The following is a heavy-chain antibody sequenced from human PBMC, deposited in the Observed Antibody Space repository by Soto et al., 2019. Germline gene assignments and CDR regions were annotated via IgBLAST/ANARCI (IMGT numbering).Heavy chain of an antibody. CDR2: ISGSGSST. V-gene: IGHV3-23*01. CDR3: AKDWTSI. D-gene: IGHD1-1*01. CDR1: GFIFGAYS. Sequence: EVQLLASGGGLVQRGGSLKISCAASGFIFGAYSMTWLRQPPGKGLERVSTISGSGSSTYYIDSVQGRFTISRDNSKNTLYLQMNSLRGEDTAVYYCAKDWTSIWGQGTMVSVSS. J-gene: IGHJ3*02.